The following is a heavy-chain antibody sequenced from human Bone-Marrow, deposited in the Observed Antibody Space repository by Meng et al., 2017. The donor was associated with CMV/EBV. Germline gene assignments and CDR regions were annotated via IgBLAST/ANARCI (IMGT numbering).Heavy chain of an antibody. V-gene: IGHV1-2*02. CDR3: ARDNNWGPDY. CDR1: GYSFTSYW. CDR2: IHPHRGDT. D-gene: IGHD7-27*01. J-gene: IGHJ4*02. Sequence: GESLKISCKGSGYSFTSYWIGWVRQMPGKGLEWMGWIHPHRGDTNYAQQFQGRVTLTRDTSINTGYMELTRLTSDDTAVYYCARDNNWGPDYWGQGTLVTVSS.